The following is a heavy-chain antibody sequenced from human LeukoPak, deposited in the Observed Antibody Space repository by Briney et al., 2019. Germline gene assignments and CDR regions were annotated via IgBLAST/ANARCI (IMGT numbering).Heavy chain of an antibody. V-gene: IGHV3-30*01. CDR1: GFTFSVYA. D-gene: IGHD2-2*01. CDR2: ISYDGSDK. Sequence: GRSLRLSCAASGFTFSVYAMHWVRQAPGKGLEWVAVISYDGSDKYYADSVKGRFTISRDNSENTLHLQMNSLRGEDTAVYYCARAPGIPAGGWFDPWGQGTLVTVSS. CDR3: ARAPGIPAGGWFDP. J-gene: IGHJ5*02.